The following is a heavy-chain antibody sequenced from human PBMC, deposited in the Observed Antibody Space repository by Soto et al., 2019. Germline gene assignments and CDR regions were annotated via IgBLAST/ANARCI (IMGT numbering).Heavy chain of an antibody. CDR2: ISGSGGST. V-gene: IGHV3-23*01. J-gene: IGHJ6*02. Sequence: GGSLRLSCAASGFTFSSYAMSWVRQAPGKGLEWVSAISGSGGSTYYADSVKGRFTISRDNSKNTLYLQMNSLRAEDTAVYYCAKDPPRSVVVPAAIDYYYGMDVWGQGTTVTVSS. CDR3: AKDPPRSVVVPAAIDYYYGMDV. D-gene: IGHD2-2*01. CDR1: GFTFSSYA.